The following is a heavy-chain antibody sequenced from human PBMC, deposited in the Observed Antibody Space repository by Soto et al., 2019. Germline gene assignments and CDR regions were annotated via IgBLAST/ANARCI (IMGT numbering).Heavy chain of an antibody. CDR1: GFSLSTSGVG. J-gene: IGHJ4*02. CDR3: AHRRRAAGGYFFDS. Sequence: QITLKESGPTLVKPTQTLTLTCTFSGFSLSTSGVGVGWIRQPPGKALEWLALIYWDDDKRYSPSLKRRLTLTKAPAKHQWGRTMTNMDPMDTATYYCAHRRRAAGGYFFDSWGQGTLVTVSS. V-gene: IGHV2-5*02. CDR2: IYWDDDK. D-gene: IGHD3-16*01.